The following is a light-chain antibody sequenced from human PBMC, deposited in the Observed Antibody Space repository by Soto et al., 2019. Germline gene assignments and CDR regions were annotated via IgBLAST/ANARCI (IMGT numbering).Light chain of an antibody. CDR2: EVT. CDR3: GSYTSSNTLV. J-gene: IGLJ1*01. CDR1: SSDVGGYNY. V-gene: IGLV2-14*03. Sequence: QSALTQPASVSGSPGQSITISCTGTSSDVGGYNYVSWYQQHPGKAPKLLIYEVTYRPSGVSNRFSGSKSGNTASLTISGLQAGDEADYFCGSYTSSNTLVFGTGTKVTVL.